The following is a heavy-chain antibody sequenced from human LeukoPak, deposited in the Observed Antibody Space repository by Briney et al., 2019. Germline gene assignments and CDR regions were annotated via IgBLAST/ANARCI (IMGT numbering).Heavy chain of an antibody. V-gene: IGHV3-33*01. J-gene: IGHJ4*02. Sequence: GGSLRLSCEASGFTFRSYGMSWVRQAPGKGLEWVAAIWYNGNHKYYADSVKGRFTISRDNSQNTLYLQMNSLRTEETAVYSCAREGSLSYYFVYWGERTLVTVSS. CDR1: GFTFRSYG. D-gene: IGHD1-26*01. CDR2: IWYNGNHK. CDR3: AREGSLSYYFVY.